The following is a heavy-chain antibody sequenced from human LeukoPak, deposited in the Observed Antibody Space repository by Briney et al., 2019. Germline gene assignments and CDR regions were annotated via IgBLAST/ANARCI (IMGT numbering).Heavy chain of an antibody. V-gene: IGHV3-9*01. CDR2: INWNSVSI. J-gene: IGHJ4*02. CDR1: GFSINDYA. CDR3: AKAHYYPDYAGFDY. D-gene: IGHD4-17*01. Sequence: GGSLRLSCAASGFSINDYAMHWVRQAPGKGLEWVSGINWNSVSIVYADSVKGGFTISRENAKNSLYLQINNLRAEDTALYYCAKAHYYPDYAGFDYWGQGTLVSVSS.